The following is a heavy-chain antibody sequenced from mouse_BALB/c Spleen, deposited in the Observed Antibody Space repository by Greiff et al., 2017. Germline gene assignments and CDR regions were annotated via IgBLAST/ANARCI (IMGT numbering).Heavy chain of an antibody. D-gene: IGHD1-1*01. CDR2: ISYSGST. CDR1: GYSITSDYA. J-gene: IGHJ2*01. CDR3: ARDYYGSDY. V-gene: IGHV3-2*02. Sequence: EVQLVESGPGLVKPSQSLSLTCTVTGYSITSDYAWNWIRQFPGNKLEWMGYISYSGSTSYNPSLKSRISITRDTSKNQFFLQLNSVTTEDTATYYCARDYYGSDYWGQGTTLTVSS.